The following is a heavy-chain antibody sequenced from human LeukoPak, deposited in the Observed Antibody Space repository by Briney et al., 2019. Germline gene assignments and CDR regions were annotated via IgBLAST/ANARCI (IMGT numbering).Heavy chain of an antibody. CDR1: GGSISSGDHY. V-gene: IGHV4-30-4*01. D-gene: IGHD3-10*01. Sequence: SQTLSLTCTVSGGSISSGDHYWSWIRQPPGKGLEWIGYIYYSGSTYYNPSLKSRVTISVDTSKNQFSLKLSSVTAADTAVYYCARDPVTMVRGVTNDPDYWGQGTLVTVSS. CDR3: ARDPVTMVRGVTNDPDY. J-gene: IGHJ4*02. CDR2: IYYSGST.